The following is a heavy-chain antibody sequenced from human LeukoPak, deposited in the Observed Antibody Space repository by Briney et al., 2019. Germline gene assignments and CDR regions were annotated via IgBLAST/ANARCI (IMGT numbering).Heavy chain of an antibody. J-gene: IGHJ3*02. Sequence: PGGSLRISCAASEFTFSSYWMSWVRQAPGKGLEWVANIKQDGGQIYYLESVKGRFTVSRDNAKNSLYLQMNSLRAEDTAVYYCARGMSSGRYAVDIWGQGTMVTVSS. D-gene: IGHD6-19*01. CDR1: EFTFSSYW. V-gene: IGHV3-7*01. CDR2: IKQDGGQI. CDR3: ARGMSSGRYAVDI.